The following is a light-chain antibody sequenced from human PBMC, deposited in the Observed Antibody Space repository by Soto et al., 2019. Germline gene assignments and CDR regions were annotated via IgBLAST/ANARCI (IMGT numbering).Light chain of an antibody. CDR2: GAS. CDR1: QSISSS. J-gene: IGKJ1*01. V-gene: IGKV3-15*01. CDR3: QQYNYWPPWT. Sequence: EIVMTQSPATLSVSPGESATLSCRASQSISSSKLAWYQQNPGQAPRLLMYGASNRATGIPARFSGSGSGTEFTLTISSLQSEDLAVYYCQQYNYWPPWTFGQGTKVDIK.